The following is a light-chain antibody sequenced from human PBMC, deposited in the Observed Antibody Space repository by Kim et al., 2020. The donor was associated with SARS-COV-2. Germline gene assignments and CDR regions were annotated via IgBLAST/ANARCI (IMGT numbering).Light chain of an antibody. J-gene: IGKJ4*01. CDR1: QNVSSSS. CDR2: DAS. Sequence: PGERVTLSCRASQNVSSSSLTWYQQKPGQAPRLLIYDASTRATGILARFSGSGSGTDFALTINSLQPEDFALYYCQQDYNLPLTFGGGTKVDIK. V-gene: IGKV3D-7*01. CDR3: QQDYNLPLT.